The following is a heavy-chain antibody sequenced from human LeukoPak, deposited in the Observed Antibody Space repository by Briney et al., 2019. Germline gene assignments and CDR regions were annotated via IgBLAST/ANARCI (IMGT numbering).Heavy chain of an antibody. Sequence: GGSLRLSCAASGFTFSTFAMIWVRQPPGKGLEWVSSIFQGGGEIHYADSVKGRFTISRDNARNSLYLQMKSLRAEDTAVYYCARTPSIVGYTSRELGHWYFDLWGRGTPVTVSS. D-gene: IGHD6-13*01. J-gene: IGHJ2*01. V-gene: IGHV3-21*01. CDR1: GFTFSTFA. CDR2: IFQGGGEI. CDR3: ARTPSIVGYTSRELGHWYFDL.